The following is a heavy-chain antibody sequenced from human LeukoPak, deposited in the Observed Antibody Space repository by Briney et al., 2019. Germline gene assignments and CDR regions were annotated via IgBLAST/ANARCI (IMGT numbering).Heavy chain of an antibody. J-gene: IGHJ2*01. V-gene: IGHV1-69*01. D-gene: IGHD3-3*01. CDR2: IIPIFGTA. CDR3: ARGGGPLLRFLEWSTWYFDL. CDR1: GFTFSSYA. Sequence: GRSLRLSCAASGFTFSSYAISWVRQAPGQGLEWMGGIIPIFGTANYAQKFQGRVTITADESTSTAYMELSSLRSEDTAVYYCARGGGPLLRFLEWSTWYFDLWGRGTLVTVSS.